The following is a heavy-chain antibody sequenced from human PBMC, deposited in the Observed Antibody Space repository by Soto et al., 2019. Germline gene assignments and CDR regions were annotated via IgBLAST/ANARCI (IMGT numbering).Heavy chain of an antibody. D-gene: IGHD3-16*01. CDR2: VKHRAKNYDT. J-gene: IGHJ5*02. CDR3: VSNAMGWFAP. CDR1: GFTFSDYY. Sequence: EIQLVESGGGSVQPGGSLRLSCVASGFTFSDYYMDWVRQAPGKGLEWVARVKHRAKNYDTEYAASVTGRFSISRDDSQKSMFLQMNSMTAEDTAVYYCVSNAMGWFAPWGQGTLVPVSS. V-gene: IGHV3-72*01.